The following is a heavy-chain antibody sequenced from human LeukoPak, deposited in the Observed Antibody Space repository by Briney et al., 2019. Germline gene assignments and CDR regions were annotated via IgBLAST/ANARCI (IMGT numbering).Heavy chain of an antibody. CDR1: GGSISSSSYY. Sequence: PSETLSLTCTVSGGSISSSSYYWGWIRQPPGKGLEWIGSIYYSGSTYYNPSLKSRVTISVDTSKNQFSLKLSSVTAADTAVYYCARDTGYNLYYFDYWGQGTLVTVSS. D-gene: IGHD5-24*01. CDR2: IYYSGST. J-gene: IGHJ4*02. V-gene: IGHV4-39*07. CDR3: ARDTGYNLYYFDY.